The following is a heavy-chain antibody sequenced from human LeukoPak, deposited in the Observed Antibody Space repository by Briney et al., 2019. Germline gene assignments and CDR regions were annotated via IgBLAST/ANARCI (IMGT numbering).Heavy chain of an antibody. D-gene: IGHD3/OR15-3a*01. CDR1: GYTFTGYY. J-gene: IGHJ5*02. CDR2: INPSSGRT. CDR3: ARGGLPARSWFDP. Sequence: ASVKVSCKASGYTFTGYYMNWVRQAPGQGLEWMGIINPSSGRTTYAQKFQGRVTMTRDTSTSTVYMELTSLRSEDTAVFYCARGGLPARSWFDPWGQGTLVTVSS. V-gene: IGHV1-46*01.